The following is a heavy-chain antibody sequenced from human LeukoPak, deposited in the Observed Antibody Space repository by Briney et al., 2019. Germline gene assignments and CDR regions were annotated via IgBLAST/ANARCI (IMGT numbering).Heavy chain of an antibody. J-gene: IGHJ6*02. Sequence: SETLSLTRAVYGGSFSGYYWSWIRQPPGKGLEWIGEINHSGSTNYNPSLKSRVTISVDTSKNQFSLKLSSVTAADTAVYYCARDKRYFDYYYYGMDVWGQGTTVTVSS. CDR3: ARDKRYFDYYYYGMDV. CDR1: GGSFSGYY. V-gene: IGHV4-34*01. D-gene: IGHD3-9*01. CDR2: INHSGST.